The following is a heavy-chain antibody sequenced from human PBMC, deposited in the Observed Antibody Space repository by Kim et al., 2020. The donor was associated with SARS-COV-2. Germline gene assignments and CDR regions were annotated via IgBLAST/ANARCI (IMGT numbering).Heavy chain of an antibody. J-gene: IGHJ4*01. CDR3: AKGDSSGYYPSWYFDY. V-gene: IGHV3-23*01. D-gene: IGHD3-22*01. Sequence: DSGKGRFTRSRDNSKNKLYLQMNGLTGEDTAVYCCAKGDSSGYYPSWYFDYWGQGTLVTVSS.